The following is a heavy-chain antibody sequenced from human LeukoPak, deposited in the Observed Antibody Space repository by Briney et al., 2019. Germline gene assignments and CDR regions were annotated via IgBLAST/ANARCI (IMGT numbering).Heavy chain of an antibody. J-gene: IGHJ4*02. CDR3: ARRRQLAIYGDYPGGFDY. CDR2: MSSSGSTI. D-gene: IGHD4-17*01. CDR1: GFTFSSYE. Sequence: GGCLRLSCAASGFTFSSYEMNWVRQAPGKGLEWVSYMSSSGSTIYYADSVKGRFTISRDNAKNSLYLQMNSLRAEDTAVYYCARRRQLAIYGDYPGGFDYRGQGTLVTVSS. V-gene: IGHV3-48*03.